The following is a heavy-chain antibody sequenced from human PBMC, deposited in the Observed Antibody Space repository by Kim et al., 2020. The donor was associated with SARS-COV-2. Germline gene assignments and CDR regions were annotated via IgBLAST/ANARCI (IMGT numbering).Heavy chain of an antibody. CDR3: ARRNTGSYYCFDP. V-gene: IGHV4-39*01. CDR2: IYYSGNT. J-gene: IGHJ5*02. CDR1: GGSIRSSSSY. D-gene: IGHD1-1*01. Sequence: SETLSLTCTVSGGSIRSSSSYWDWIRQPPGKGLEWVGSIYYSGNTYYSPSLKSRVTISVDTSKNQFSLKLSSVTATDTAVYYCARRNTGSYYCFDPWGQGTLVTVSS.